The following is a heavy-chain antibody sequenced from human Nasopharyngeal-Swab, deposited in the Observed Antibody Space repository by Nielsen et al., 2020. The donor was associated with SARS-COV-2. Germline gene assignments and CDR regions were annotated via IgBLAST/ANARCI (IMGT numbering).Heavy chain of an antibody. CDR2: IYYSGCT. J-gene: IGHJ4*02. CDR3: ARDRGRFAAFDY. Sequence: SETLSLTCTASGGSISSGGYYWSWIRQHPGKGLEWIGYIYYSGCTYYNPSLKSRVTISVDTSKNQISLKLSSVTAADTAVYYCARDRGRFAAFDYWGQGTLVTVSS. D-gene: IGHD3-10*01. V-gene: IGHV4-31*03. CDR1: GGSISSGGYY.